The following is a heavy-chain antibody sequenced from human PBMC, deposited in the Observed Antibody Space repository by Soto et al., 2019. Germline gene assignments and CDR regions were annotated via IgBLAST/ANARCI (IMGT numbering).Heavy chain of an antibody. CDR1: GFTFSSYA. CDR3: ARDYYFRSGSVDY. CDR2: VNLDGSEK. J-gene: IGHJ4*02. V-gene: IGHV3-7*01. Sequence: SGGSLRLSCAASGFTFSSYAMSWVRQAPGKGLEWVANVNLDGSEKYYVDSVKGRFTISRDNAKNSLYLQMNSLRAEDTAVYYCARDYYFRSGSVDYWGQGTLVTVSS. D-gene: IGHD3-10*01.